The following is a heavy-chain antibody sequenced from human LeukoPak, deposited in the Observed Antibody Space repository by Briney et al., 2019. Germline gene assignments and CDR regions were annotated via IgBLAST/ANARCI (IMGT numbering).Heavy chain of an antibody. V-gene: IGHV5-10-1*01. CDR3: ARRSGGSSGDFDH. CDR1: GYSFTSYW. D-gene: IGHD2-15*01. CDR2: FDPSDSYT. J-gene: IGHJ4*02. Sequence: GESLKISCKGSGYSFTSYWISWVRQMPGKGLEWMGRFDPSDSYTNNSPSFQGHVTISADKSISTAYLQWSSLKASDTAMYYCARRSGGSSGDFDHWGQGTLVTVSS.